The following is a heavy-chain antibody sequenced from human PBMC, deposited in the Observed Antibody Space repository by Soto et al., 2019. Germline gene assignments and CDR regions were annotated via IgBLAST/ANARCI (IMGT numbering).Heavy chain of an antibody. Sequence: GGSLRLSCAASGFTFSSYTMKWVRQAPGKGLEWVASISSSYYIKYADSVKGRFTISRDNATNSLYLQMDSLRAEDTAVYYCARGDVVVLTATSNFDYWGQGTLVTVSS. D-gene: IGHD2-21*02. J-gene: IGHJ4*02. CDR2: ISSSYYI. CDR1: GFTFSSYT. V-gene: IGHV3-21*01. CDR3: ARGDVVVLTATSNFDY.